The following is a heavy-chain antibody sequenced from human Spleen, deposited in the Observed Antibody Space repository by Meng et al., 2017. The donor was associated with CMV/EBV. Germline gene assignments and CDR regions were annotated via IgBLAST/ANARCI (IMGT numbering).Heavy chain of an antibody. CDR2: ISGSGGST. Sequence: GGSLRLSCAASGVTFSSYAMSWVRQAPGKGLEWVSAISGSGGSTYYADSVKGRFTISRDNSKNTLYLQMNSRRAEDTAVYYCAKEMLWFGELRALNFDYWGQGTLVTVSS. CDR3: AKEMLWFGELRALNFDY. J-gene: IGHJ4*02. CDR1: GVTFSSYA. D-gene: IGHD3-10*01. V-gene: IGHV3-23*01.